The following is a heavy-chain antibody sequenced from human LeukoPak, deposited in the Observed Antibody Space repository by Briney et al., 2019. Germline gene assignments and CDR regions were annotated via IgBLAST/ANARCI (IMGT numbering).Heavy chain of an antibody. CDR2: ISGSGGST. Sequence: GGSLRLSCAASGFTFSSYAMSWVRQAPGQGLEWVSAISGSGGSTYYADSVKGRFTISRDNSKNTLYLQMNSLRAEDTAVYYCAKDHVTRYYDSSGYYDYWGQGTLVTVSS. V-gene: IGHV3-23*01. CDR3: AKDHVTRYYDSSGYYDY. J-gene: IGHJ4*02. D-gene: IGHD3-22*01. CDR1: GFTFSSYA.